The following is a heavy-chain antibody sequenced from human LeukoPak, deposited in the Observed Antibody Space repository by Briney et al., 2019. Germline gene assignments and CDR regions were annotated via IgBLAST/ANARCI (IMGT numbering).Heavy chain of an antibody. CDR2: IRSGGSYT. CDR1: GFTFSDYA. J-gene: IGHJ4*02. CDR3: VRGRGNYGSYYFDY. Sequence: PGGSLRLSCAASGFTFSDYAMSWVRQAPGKGLEWVSSIRSGGSYTYYADSVKGRFTISRGNAKNSPYLQMNSLTAEDTAVYYCVRGRGNYGSYYFDYWGQGTLVTVSS. D-gene: IGHD3-10*01. V-gene: IGHV3-21*01.